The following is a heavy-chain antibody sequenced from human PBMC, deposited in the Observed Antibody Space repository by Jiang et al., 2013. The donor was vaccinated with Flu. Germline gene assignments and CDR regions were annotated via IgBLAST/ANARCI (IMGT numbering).Heavy chain of an antibody. CDR1: GGSISSYY. J-gene: IGHJ4*02. V-gene: IGHV4-59*01. CDR2: IYYSGST. CDR3: ARESLYSSGWYVVDY. Sequence: GSGLVKPSETLSLTCTVSGGSISSYYWSWIRQPPGKGLEWIGYIYYSGSTNYNPSLKSRVTISVDTSKNQFSLKLSSVTAADTAVYYCARESLYSSGWYVVDYWGQGTL. D-gene: IGHD6-19*01.